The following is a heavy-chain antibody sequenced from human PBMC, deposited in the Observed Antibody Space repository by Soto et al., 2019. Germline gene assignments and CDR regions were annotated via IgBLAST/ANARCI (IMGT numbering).Heavy chain of an antibody. Sequence: SETLSLTCAVYGGSFSSYYWTWIRQPPGKGLEWIGEINHSGSTNYNPSLKSRVTISVDTSKNQFSLNLSSVTAADTAVYYCARRNGYDGLTGYWYFDYWGQGSLVTVS. CDR1: GGSFSSYY. V-gene: IGHV4-34*01. CDR2: INHSGST. D-gene: IGHD3-9*01. J-gene: IGHJ4*02. CDR3: ARRNGYDGLTGYWYFDY.